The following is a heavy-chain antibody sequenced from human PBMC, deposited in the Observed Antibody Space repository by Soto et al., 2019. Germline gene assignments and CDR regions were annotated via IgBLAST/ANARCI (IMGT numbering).Heavy chain of an antibody. CDR2: ISGSGGSK. V-gene: IGHV3-23*01. Sequence: PGGSLRLSCAASGFTFSDYAMTWVRQAPGKGLEWVSAISGSGGSKYYADSVKGRFTISRDNPKNTLYLQMNSLRAEDTAIYYCAKDSSQQLGWYWGQGTLVTVSS. J-gene: IGHJ4*02. D-gene: IGHD6-6*01. CDR1: GFTFSDYA. CDR3: AKDSSQQLGWY.